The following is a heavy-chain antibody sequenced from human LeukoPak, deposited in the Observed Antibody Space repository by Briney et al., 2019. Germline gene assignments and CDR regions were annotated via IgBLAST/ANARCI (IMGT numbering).Heavy chain of an antibody. J-gene: IGHJ4*02. CDR3: AREVVRGVTIFDY. V-gene: IGHV1-69*13. CDR2: IIPIFGTA. Sequence: ASVKVSCKASGGTFSSYAISWVRQAPGQGLEWMGGIIPIFGTANYAQKFQGRVTITADESTSTAYMELSSLRSEDTAVYYCAREVVRGVTIFDYWGQGTLVTVSS. D-gene: IGHD3-10*01. CDR1: GGTFSSYA.